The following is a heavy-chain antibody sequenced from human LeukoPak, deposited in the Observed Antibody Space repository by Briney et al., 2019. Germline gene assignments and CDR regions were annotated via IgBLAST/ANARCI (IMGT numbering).Heavy chain of an antibody. Sequence: SETLSLTCTVSGGSISSSSYYWGWIRQPPGKGLEWIGSIYYSGSTYYNPSPKSRVTISVDTSKNQSSLKLSSVTAADTAVYYCARGGADRWFDPWGQGTLVTVSS. D-gene: IGHD3-16*01. V-gene: IGHV4-39*01. CDR2: IYYSGST. CDR1: GGSISSSSYY. J-gene: IGHJ5*02. CDR3: ARGGADRWFDP.